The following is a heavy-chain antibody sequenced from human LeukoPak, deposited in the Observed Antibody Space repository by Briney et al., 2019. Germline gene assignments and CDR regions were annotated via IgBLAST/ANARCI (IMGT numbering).Heavy chain of an antibody. J-gene: IGHJ4*02. CDR3: ASIVDGDNYFDY. CDR2: IYYSGST. D-gene: IGHD2-21*01. V-gene: IGHV4-59*01. Sequence: SETLALTCTVSGGSFRRYYWSWVRQPPGKGLEWIGDIYYSGSTNYNPALKSRVTISVDTSKNQFSLKLSSATAADTAVYYCASIVDGDNYFDYGGQGTLVTVSS. CDR1: GGSFRRYY.